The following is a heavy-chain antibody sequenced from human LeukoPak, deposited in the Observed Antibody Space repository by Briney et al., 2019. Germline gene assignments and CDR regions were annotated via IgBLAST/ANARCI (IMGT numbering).Heavy chain of an antibody. CDR3: ARDRSLRSDTLYDY. CDR1: GYTFTSYA. J-gene: IGHJ4*02. CDR2: INAGNGNT. V-gene: IGHV1-3*03. D-gene: IGHD3-10*01. Sequence: ASVKVSCKASGYTFTSYAMHWVRQAPGQRLEWMGWINAGNGNTKYSQEFQGRVTITRDTSASTAYMELSSLRSEDTAVYYCARDRSLRSDTLYDYWGQGTLVTVSS.